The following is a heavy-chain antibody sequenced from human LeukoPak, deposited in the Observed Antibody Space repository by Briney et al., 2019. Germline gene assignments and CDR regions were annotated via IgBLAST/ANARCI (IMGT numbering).Heavy chain of an antibody. V-gene: IGHV4-59*08. CDR3: ARSRWLHEALDY. CDR1: GGSISSYY. Sequence: TSETLSLTCTVSGGSISSYYWSWIRQPPGKGLEWIGYIYYSGSTNYNPSLKSRVTISVDTSKNQFSLKLSSVTAADTAVYYCARSRWLHEALDYWGQGTLVTVSS. J-gene: IGHJ4*02. CDR2: IYYSGST. D-gene: IGHD5-24*01.